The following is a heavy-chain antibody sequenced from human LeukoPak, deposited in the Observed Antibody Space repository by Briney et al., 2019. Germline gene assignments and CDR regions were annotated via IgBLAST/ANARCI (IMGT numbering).Heavy chain of an antibody. CDR3: AGITMVRGVILDYYYGMDV. CDR2: INHSGST. Sequence: PSETLSLTCAVYGGSFSGYYWSWIRQPPGKGLEWIGEINHSGSTNYNPSLKSRVTISVDTSKNQLSLKLSSVTAADTAVYYCAGITMVRGVILDYYYGMDVWGQGTTVTVSS. D-gene: IGHD3-10*01. CDR1: GGSFSGYY. V-gene: IGHV4-34*01. J-gene: IGHJ6*02.